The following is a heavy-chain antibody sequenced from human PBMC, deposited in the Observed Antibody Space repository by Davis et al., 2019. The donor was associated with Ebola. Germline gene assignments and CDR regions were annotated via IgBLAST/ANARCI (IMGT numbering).Heavy chain of an antibody. CDR3: ARESYASGSYYTGYYDYGLDV. J-gene: IGHJ6*02. D-gene: IGHD3-10*01. CDR1: GGSVSSGSYY. Sequence: MPGGSLRLSCTVPGGSVSSGSYYWSWIRQPPGKGLEWIGYIYYIGSSNYNPSLKSRVIISVDTSKNQFYLKLSSVTAADTAVYYCARESYASGSYYTGYYDYGLDVWGQGTTVTVSS. CDR2: IYYIGSS. V-gene: IGHV4-61*01.